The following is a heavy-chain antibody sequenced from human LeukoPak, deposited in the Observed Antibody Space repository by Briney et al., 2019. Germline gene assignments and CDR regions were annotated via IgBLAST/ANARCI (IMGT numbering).Heavy chain of an antibody. D-gene: IGHD5-24*01. V-gene: IGHV4-34*12. CDR3: ASGAWATRLHS. CDR2: VFDGKTT. J-gene: IGHJ4*02. Sequence: PSETLSLTCVIYGESLNYYYWTWIRQSPEKGLEWIGEVFDGKTTNYNPSLKSRVTISAVTSSNQFSLNLKSVTAADTAVYYCASGAWATRLHSWAQGSLVIASS. CDR1: GESLNYYY.